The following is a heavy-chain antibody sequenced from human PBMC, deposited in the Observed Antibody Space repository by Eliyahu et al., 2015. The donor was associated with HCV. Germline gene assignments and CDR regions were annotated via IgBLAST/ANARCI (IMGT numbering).Heavy chain of an antibody. Sequence: QLQLQESGPGLVKPSETLSLTXTVXGGSISRSXYYWGWIRQPPGKGLEWIGSIYYSGSTYYNPSLKSRVTISVDTSKNQFSLKLSSVTAADTAVYYCARTLEMATRGGENWFDPWGQGTLVTVSS. CDR1: GGSISRSXYY. V-gene: IGHV4-39*01. CDR3: ARTLEMATRGGENWFDP. J-gene: IGHJ5*02. CDR2: IYYSGST. D-gene: IGHD5-24*01.